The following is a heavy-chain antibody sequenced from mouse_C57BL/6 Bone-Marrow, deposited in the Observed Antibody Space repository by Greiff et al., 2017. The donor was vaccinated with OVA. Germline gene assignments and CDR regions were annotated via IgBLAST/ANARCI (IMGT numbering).Heavy chain of an antibody. J-gene: IGHJ4*01. CDR2: IYPRSGNT. CDR1: GYTFTSYG. V-gene: IGHV1-81*01. D-gene: IGHD2-5*01. CDR3: ARESNYRVYYAMDY. Sequence: QVQLQQSGAELARPGASVKLSCKASGYTFTSYGISWVKQRTGQGLEWIGEIYPRSGNTYYNEKFKGKATLTADKSSSTAYMEPRSLTSEDSAVYFCARESNYRVYYAMDYWGQGTSVTVSS.